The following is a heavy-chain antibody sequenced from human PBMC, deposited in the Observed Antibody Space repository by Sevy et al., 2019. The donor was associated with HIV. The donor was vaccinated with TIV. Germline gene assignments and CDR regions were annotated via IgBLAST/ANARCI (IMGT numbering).Heavy chain of an antibody. J-gene: IGHJ4*02. CDR1: GFTFSDFY. Sequence: GGSLRLSCAASGFTFSDFYMSWIRQAPGKGLEWVSYISDSGHIKHYEDSVRGRSSISRDNAHNTVHLQMNSLTAEDTADYYCVRGGGRIHDFDYWGRGTLVTVSS. V-gene: IGHV3-11*01. CDR2: ISDSGHIK. CDR3: VRGGGRIHDFDY. D-gene: IGHD3-16*01.